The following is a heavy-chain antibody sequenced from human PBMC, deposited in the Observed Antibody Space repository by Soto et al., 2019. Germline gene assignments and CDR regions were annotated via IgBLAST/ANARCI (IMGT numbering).Heavy chain of an antibody. V-gene: IGHV1-46*01. CDR1: GYSFTNFH. J-gene: IGHJ4*02. D-gene: IGHD3-22*01. CDR3: ARDGIGHDNYETSGYYFDH. Sequence: QVQLSQFGAEVKKPGASVKVSCKASGYSFTNFHIHWVRQAPGQGLEWMGMIDPSGGITRDAQRLPGIMTMTRDASKSTVYIELRSPTSEDTAVYYCARDGIGHDNYETSGYYFDHWGQGTLVTVSS. CDR2: IDPSGGIT.